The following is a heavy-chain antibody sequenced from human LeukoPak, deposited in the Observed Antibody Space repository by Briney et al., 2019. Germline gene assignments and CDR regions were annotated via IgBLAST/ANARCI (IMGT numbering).Heavy chain of an antibody. Sequence: GGSLRLSCAASGFSLSDNYMDWVRQAPGKGLEWIGLIRNKAVSYTAEYAASVKGRFTISRDDSKNSLYLQMNGLTTEDTTVYYCTRDGSGSPDDCWGPGALVTVSS. CDR2: IRNKAVSYTA. J-gene: IGHJ4*02. CDR3: TRDGSGSPDDC. D-gene: IGHD5-12*01. CDR1: GFSLSDNY. V-gene: IGHV3-72*01.